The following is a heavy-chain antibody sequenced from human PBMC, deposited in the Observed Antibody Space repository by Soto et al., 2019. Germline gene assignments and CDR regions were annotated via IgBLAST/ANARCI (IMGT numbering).Heavy chain of an antibody. CDR1: GGTFSSYA. CDR3: ARHPGRPYYYYGMDV. CDR2: IIPIFGTA. J-gene: IGHJ6*02. Sequence: KISCKASGGTFSSYAISWVRQAPGQGLEWMGGIIPIFGTADYAQKFQGRVTITADESTSTAYMELSSLRSEDTAVYYCARHPGRPYYYYGMDVWGQGTTVTVSS. V-gene: IGHV1-69*01. D-gene: IGHD2-15*01.